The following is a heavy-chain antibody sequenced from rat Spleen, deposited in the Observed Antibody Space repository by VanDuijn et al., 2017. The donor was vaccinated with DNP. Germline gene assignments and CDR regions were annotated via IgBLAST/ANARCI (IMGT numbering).Heavy chain of an antibody. V-gene: IGHV5S11*01. Sequence: EVQLVESGGGLVQPGRSLKLSCAVSGFTFTKYGMAWVRQIPTKGLEWVASISTGGGNTYYRDSVKGRFTISRDNAKSTLYLQMDSLRSEETDTYYCARPWDFDYWGQGVMVTVSS. CDR3: ARPWDFDY. J-gene: IGHJ2*01. CDR1: GFTFTKYG. CDR2: ISTGGGNT.